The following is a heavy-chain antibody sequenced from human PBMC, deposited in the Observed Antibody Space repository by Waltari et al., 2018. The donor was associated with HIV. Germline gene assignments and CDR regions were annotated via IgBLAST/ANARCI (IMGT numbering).Heavy chain of an antibody. CDR1: AGAICGSPAS. D-gene: IGHD4-17*01. J-gene: IGHJ5*02. V-gene: IGHV4-39*01. CDR3: ASRGGTVTTRRFDP. CDR2: IYYSGST. Sequence: QLQLQASGTGLVKPSVTLSLPCTVSAGAICGSPASWGWIRPPPGKCLEWIGSIYYSGSTYSNPSLKSRVTISVDTSKNQFSLKLSSVTAADTAVYYCASRGGTVTTRRFDPWGQGTLVTVSS.